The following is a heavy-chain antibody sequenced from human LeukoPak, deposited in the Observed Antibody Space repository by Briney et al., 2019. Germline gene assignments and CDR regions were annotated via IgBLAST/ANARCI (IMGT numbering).Heavy chain of an antibody. Sequence: PSETLSLTCTVSGGSISSYYWSWIRQPPGKGLEWIGYIYYGGSTNYNASLKSRVTISVDTSKNQLSLKLSSVTAADTAVYYCARGYESSGYTPQPHAFDIWGQGTMVTVSS. J-gene: IGHJ3*02. CDR2: IYYGGST. CDR3: ARGYESSGYTPQPHAFDI. D-gene: IGHD3-22*01. V-gene: IGHV4-59*01. CDR1: GGSISSYY.